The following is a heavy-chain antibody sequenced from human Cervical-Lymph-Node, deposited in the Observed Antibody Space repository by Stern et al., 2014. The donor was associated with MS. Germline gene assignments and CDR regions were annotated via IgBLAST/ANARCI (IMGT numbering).Heavy chain of an antibody. CDR2: IYWDDDK. V-gene: IGHV2-5*02. Sequence: QITLKESGPTLVKPTQTLTLTCTFSGFSLSTSGVGVGWIRQPPGKALEXLALIYWDDDKRYSPSLKSRLTITKDTSKNQVVLTMTNMDPVDTATYYCAHRPQSTHTVVFDYWGQGTLVTVSS. J-gene: IGHJ4*02. CDR1: GFSLSTSGVG. CDR3: AHRPQSTHTVVFDY. D-gene: IGHD4-23*01.